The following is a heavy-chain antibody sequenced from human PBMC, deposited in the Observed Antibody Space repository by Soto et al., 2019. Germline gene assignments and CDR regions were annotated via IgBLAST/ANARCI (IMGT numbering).Heavy chain of an antibody. CDR1: GFSLSTSGMC. V-gene: IGHV2-70*01. D-gene: IGHD5-18*01. Sequence: SGPTLVNPTQTLTLTCTFSGFSLSTSGMCVSWIRQPPGKALEWLALIDWDGDKYYSTSLRTRLTISKDTSKNQVVLTMTNMDPVDTATYYCARIRVVGVDTPMVTSFDDWGQGTRVTVAS. CDR2: IDWDGDK. J-gene: IGHJ4*02. CDR3: ARIRVVGVDTPMVTSFDD.